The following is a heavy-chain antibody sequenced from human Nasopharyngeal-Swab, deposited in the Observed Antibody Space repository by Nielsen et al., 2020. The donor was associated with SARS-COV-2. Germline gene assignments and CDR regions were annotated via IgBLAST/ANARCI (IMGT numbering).Heavy chain of an antibody. D-gene: IGHD2-2*01. V-gene: IGHV3-7*01. CDR3: ARRTFSSTSLIDC. J-gene: IGHJ4*02. Sequence: VRQAPVKGLEWVANIKQDGSEKYYVDSVKGRFTISRDNAKNSPYLQMNSLRVEDTAVYYCARRTFSSTSLIDCWGQGTLVTVSS. CDR2: IKQDGSEK.